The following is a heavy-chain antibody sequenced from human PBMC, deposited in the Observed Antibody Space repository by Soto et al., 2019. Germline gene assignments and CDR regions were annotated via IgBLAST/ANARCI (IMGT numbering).Heavy chain of an antibody. Sequence: PGASLKISYKGSGYSVTSYWIGWVRQMPGKGLEWMGIIYPGDSDTRYSPSFQGQVTISADKSISTAYLQWSSLKASDTAMYYCARLKYCSGGSCYPFYYYYGMDVWGQGTTVTVSS. D-gene: IGHD2-15*01. J-gene: IGHJ6*02. CDR2: IYPGDSDT. CDR3: ARLKYCSGGSCYPFYYYYGMDV. CDR1: GYSVTSYW. V-gene: IGHV5-51*01.